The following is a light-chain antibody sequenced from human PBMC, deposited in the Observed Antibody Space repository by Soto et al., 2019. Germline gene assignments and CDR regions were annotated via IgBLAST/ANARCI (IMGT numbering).Light chain of an antibody. CDR1: QGIGND. Sequence: DIQMTQSPASLSASVGDRVTITCRASQGIGNDLDGYQQKPGKAPKRLIYAASSLQSGVPSRFSGSGSGTEFILTISSLQPEDFATYYCLQHNTYPRGTFGQGTKLEIK. V-gene: IGKV1-17*01. J-gene: IGKJ2*01. CDR2: AAS. CDR3: LQHNTYPRGT.